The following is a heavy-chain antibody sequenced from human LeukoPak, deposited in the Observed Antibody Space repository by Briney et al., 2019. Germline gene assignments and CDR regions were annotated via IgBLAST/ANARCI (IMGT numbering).Heavy chain of an antibody. Sequence: ASVKVSCKASGGTFSNYGISWVRQAPGQGLEWMGGISPIFGTAKYVQKFQGRVTITADESTSTAYMELSSLRSEDTAVYYCARAGYGSGSYYSSSPDDYWGQGTLVTVSS. J-gene: IGHJ4*02. CDR3: ARAGYGSGSYYSSSPDDY. V-gene: IGHV1-69*13. CDR1: GGTFSNYG. CDR2: ISPIFGTA. D-gene: IGHD3-10*01.